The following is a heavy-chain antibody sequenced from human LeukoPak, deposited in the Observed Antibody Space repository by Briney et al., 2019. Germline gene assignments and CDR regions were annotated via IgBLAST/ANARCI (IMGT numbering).Heavy chain of an antibody. D-gene: IGHD6-6*01. Sequence: ASVKVSCKASGYTFTSYDINWVRQATGQGLEWMGWMNPNSGNTGYAQKFQGRVTITRNTSISTAYMELSSLRSEDTAVYHCARDGVRQLVGDFDYWGQGTLVTVSS. CDR1: GYTFTSYD. CDR2: MNPNSGNT. V-gene: IGHV1-8*03. J-gene: IGHJ4*02. CDR3: ARDGVRQLVGDFDY.